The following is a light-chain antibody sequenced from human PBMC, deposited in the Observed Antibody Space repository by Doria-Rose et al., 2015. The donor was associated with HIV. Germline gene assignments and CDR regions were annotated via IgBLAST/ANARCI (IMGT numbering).Light chain of an antibody. CDR2: DAS. CDR3: QQYGTSRGT. Sequence: EIVLTQSPGTLSLSPGERATLSCRASQRVKSSYLAWYQQKPGQAPRLLIYDASTGATGIPDGFSGSGSGTDFTLTISRLEPEDVAVYYCQQYGTSRGTFGQGTRLEIK. CDR1: QRVKSSY. J-gene: IGKJ5*01. V-gene: IGKV3-20*01.